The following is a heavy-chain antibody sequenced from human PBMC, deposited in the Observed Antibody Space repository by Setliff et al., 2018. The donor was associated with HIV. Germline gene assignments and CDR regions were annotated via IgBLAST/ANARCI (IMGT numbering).Heavy chain of an antibody. CDR1: GGSINSHY. J-gene: IGHJ4*02. CDR2: IFYSGST. Sequence: LSLTCTVSGGSINSHYWSWIRQPPGKGLEWIGYIFYSGSTNYNPSLKSRVTISLDTSENQFSLKLRSVTPADTAVYYRAREKIVVLRAYHFDYWGLGTLVTVSS. CDR3: AREKIVVLRAYHFDY. V-gene: IGHV4-59*11. D-gene: IGHD3-22*01.